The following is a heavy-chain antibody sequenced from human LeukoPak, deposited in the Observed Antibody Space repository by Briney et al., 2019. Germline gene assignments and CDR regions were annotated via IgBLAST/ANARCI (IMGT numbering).Heavy chain of an antibody. CDR1: GFTFSSYS. CDR2: ISSSSSYI. V-gene: IGHV3-21*01. Sequence: GGSLRLSCAASGFTFSSYSMNWVRQAPGKGLEWVSSISSSSSYIYYADSVKGRFTISRDNAKNSLYLQMNSLRAEDTAVYYCAKSDHFLTMIVVVSRGYFDYWGQGTLVTVSS. CDR3: AKSDHFLTMIVVVSRGYFDY. D-gene: IGHD3-22*01. J-gene: IGHJ4*02.